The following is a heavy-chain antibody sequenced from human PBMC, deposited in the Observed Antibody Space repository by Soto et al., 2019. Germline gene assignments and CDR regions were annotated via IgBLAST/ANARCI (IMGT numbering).Heavy chain of an antibody. CDR2: IIPIFGTA. CDR1: CSTIAENA. V-gene: IGHV1-69*13. J-gene: IGHJ6*02. D-gene: IGHD3-9*01. CDR3: AHRSSENHSLPGSYGV. Sequence: GSAGKACWEESCSTIAENATSWGLPAPGQGLEWMGGIIPIFGTANYAQKFQGRVTITADESTSTAYMELSRLRSEDTAVYYCAHRSSENHSLPGSYGVRCQGTTGTLSS.